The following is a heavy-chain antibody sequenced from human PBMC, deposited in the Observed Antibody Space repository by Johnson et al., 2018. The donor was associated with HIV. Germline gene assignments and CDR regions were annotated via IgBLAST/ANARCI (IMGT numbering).Heavy chain of an antibody. J-gene: IGHJ3*01. D-gene: IGHD3-10*01. V-gene: IGHV3-30*18. Sequence: VQLVESGGGVVQPGRSLRLSCAASGFTFSSYGMHWVRQAPGKGLEWVAVISYDGSNKYYVDSVKGRFTISRDNSKNTLDLQMNSLTIEDTAVFYCAKTRMGGILDAFDLWGQGTMVIVS. CDR2: ISYDGSNK. CDR1: GFTFSSYG. CDR3: AKTRMGGILDAFDL.